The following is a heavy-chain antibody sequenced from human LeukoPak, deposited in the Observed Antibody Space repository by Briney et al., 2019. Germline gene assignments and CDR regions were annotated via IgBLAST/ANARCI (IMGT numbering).Heavy chain of an antibody. J-gene: IGHJ4*02. V-gene: IGHV1-2*02. CDR3: ATSTGTTCSDY. CDR2: INPNSGVT. CDR1: GNTFTGHY. D-gene: IGHD1-1*01. Sequence: ASVKVSCKASGNTFTGHYMHWVRQAPGQGLEWMGWINPNSGVTNYAQKFQDRVTMTRDTSISTAYMELSRLRSDDTGVYYCATSTGTTCSDYWGQGTLVTVSS.